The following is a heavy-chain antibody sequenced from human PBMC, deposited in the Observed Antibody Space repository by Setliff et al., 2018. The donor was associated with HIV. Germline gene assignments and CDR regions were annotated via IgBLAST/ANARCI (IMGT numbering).Heavy chain of an antibody. CDR1: GYTFTDYY. Sequence: GASVKVSCKASGYTFTDYYIHWVRQAPGQGLEWMGRINPNSGCTNYAQTFQGRVTMTRDTSISSAYMELSRLKSDDTAVYYCATKVYCTNGVCLDAFDLWGQGTMVTVSS. V-gene: IGHV1-2*06. D-gene: IGHD2-8*01. CDR2: INPNSGCT. CDR3: ATKVYCTNGVCLDAFDL. J-gene: IGHJ3*01.